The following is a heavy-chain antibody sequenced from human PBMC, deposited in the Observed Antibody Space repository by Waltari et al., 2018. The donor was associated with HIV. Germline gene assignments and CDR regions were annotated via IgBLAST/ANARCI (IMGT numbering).Heavy chain of an antibody. CDR1: GYTFPSYF. D-gene: IGHD1-20*01. V-gene: IGHV1-46*01. J-gene: IGHJ4*02. CDR2: INPSGGST. CDR3: ARWDVITGTTNFDY. Sequence: QVQLVQSGADVKKHGSSVRVSCTAAGYTFPSYFMHWVRQAPGQGLEWMGIINPSGGSTTYAQKFQGRVTMTRDTSTSTVYMELSSLRSEDTAVYYCARWDVITGTTNFDYWGQGTLVTVSS.